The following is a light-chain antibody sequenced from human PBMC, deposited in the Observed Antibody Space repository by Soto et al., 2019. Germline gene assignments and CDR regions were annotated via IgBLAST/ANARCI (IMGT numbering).Light chain of an antibody. CDR3: TSYTSSSTPYV. CDR2: EVS. V-gene: IGLV2-14*01. J-gene: IGLJ1*01. Sequence: QSALTPPASVSASPGQSSTISCTGTSSDVGGYKYVSWYQQYPGKAPKLMMYEVSNRPSGISNRFSGSKSGNTASLTITGLRAEDEGYYYCTSYTSSSTPYVFGTGTKVTVL. CDR1: SSDVGGYKY.